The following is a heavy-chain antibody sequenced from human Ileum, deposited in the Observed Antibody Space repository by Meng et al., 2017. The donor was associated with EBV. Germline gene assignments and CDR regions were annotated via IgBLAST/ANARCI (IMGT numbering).Heavy chain of an antibody. CDR2: ITASGGTS. V-gene: IGHV3-23*01. CDR1: GFNFNIYA. CDR3: SNLPYTY. Sequence: ELHLLEAGGGLVQPGGSLRLSCAASGFNFNIYAINWVRQAPGRGLEWVSGITASGGTSYYADSVKGRFSISRDNSANTVYLQMNSLRAEDTAVYFCSNLPYTYWGQGTLVTVSS. J-gene: IGHJ4*02. D-gene: IGHD2-2*01.